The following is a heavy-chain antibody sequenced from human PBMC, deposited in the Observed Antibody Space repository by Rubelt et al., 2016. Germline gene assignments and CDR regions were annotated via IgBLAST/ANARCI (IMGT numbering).Heavy chain of an antibody. CDR2: IIPILGIA. V-gene: IGHV1-69*04. CDR3: ARMVNDFWSGYHNWFDP. D-gene: IGHD3-3*01. Sequence: QVQLVQSGAEVKKPGSSVKVSCKASGGTFSSYAISWVRQAPGQGLEWMGRIIPILGIANYAQKFQGRVTMSRNTSISTAYRELSSLRSEDTAGDYCARMVNDFWSGYHNWFDPWGQGTLVTVSS. J-gene: IGHJ5*02. CDR1: GGTFSSYA.